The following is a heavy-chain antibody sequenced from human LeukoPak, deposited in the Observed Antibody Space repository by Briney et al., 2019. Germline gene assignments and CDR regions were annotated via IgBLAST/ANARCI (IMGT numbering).Heavy chain of an antibody. CDR2: ISSSSSYI. Sequence: GGSLRLSCAASGFTFSSYSMNWVRQAPGKGLEWVSSISSSSSYIYYADSVKGRFTISRDNAKNSLYLQMNSLRAEDTAGYYCARLTTPSSGYYFDYWGQGTLVTVSS. CDR3: ARLTTPSSGYYFDY. CDR1: GFTFSSYS. J-gene: IGHJ4*02. D-gene: IGHD3-22*01. V-gene: IGHV3-21*01.